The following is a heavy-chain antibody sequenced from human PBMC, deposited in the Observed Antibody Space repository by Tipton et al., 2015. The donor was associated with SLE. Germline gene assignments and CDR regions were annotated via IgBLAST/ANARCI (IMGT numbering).Heavy chain of an antibody. CDR2: VTQSGAT. D-gene: IGHD3-16*02. V-gene: IGHV4-34*01. CDR1: GGSFNDYY. Sequence: TLSLTCAVYGGSFNDYYWSWIRQPPGKGLEWIGEVTQSGATNYNPSLKSRVTISVDTSQTQFSLKLTSVTAADTAVYYCARRDNFWGSYRRVHPYFDLWGQGALVTVSS. CDR3: ARRDNFWGSYRRVHPYFDL. J-gene: IGHJ4*02.